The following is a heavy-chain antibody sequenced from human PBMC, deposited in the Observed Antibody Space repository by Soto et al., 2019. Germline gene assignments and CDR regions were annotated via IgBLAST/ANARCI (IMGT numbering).Heavy chain of an antibody. V-gene: IGHV3-23*01. D-gene: IGHD1-1*01. CDR3: AKDKPGTTSFDY. J-gene: IGHJ4*02. Sequence: WWSLRLSCSASVFTSSSNAMYWFRQAPGKGLEWVSGISEGGDTTHYAESVKGRFTISRDTSKNTLYLQLNTLRADDTAVYYCAKDKPGTTSFDYCGQGTLVTVSS. CDR1: VFTSSSNA. CDR2: ISEGGDTT.